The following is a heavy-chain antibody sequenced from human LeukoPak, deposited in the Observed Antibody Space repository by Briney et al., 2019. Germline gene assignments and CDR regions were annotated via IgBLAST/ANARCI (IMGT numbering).Heavy chain of an antibody. D-gene: IGHD3-3*01. Sequence: GGSLRLSCAASGFTFSSYWMSWVRQAPGKGREWVANIKQDGSEKYYVDSVKGRFTISRDNAKNSLYLQMNSLRAEDTAVYYCARRGNYDFWSGYYPSYYFDYWGQGTLVTVSS. CDR3: ARRGNYDFWSGYYPSYYFDY. CDR2: IKQDGSEK. V-gene: IGHV3-7*01. J-gene: IGHJ4*02. CDR1: GFTFSSYW.